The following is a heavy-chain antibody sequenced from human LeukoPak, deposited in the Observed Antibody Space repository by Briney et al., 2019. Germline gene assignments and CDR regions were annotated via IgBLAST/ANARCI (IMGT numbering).Heavy chain of an antibody. D-gene: IGHD3-10*01. V-gene: IGHV3-23*01. CDR3: AKQQNYYGSGSPDY. Sequence: GGYLRFSSAASGFTFCGNGMSWVRQALGKGLEWVSAICGSGGSTYYADSVRGRFTISRDTSKSTRYLRMKRLRDEGTAVCYSAKQQNYYGSGSPDYWGQGTLVTVSS. J-gene: IGHJ4*02. CDR2: ICGSGGST. CDR1: GFTFCGNG.